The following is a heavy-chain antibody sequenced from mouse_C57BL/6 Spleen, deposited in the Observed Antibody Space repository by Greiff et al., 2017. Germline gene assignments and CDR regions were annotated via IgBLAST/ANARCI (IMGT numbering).Heavy chain of an antibody. Sequence: EVQRVESGGGLVKPGGSLKLSCAASGFTFSDYGMHWVRQAPEKGLEWVAYISSGSSTIYYADTVKGRFTISRDNAKNTLFLQMTSLRSEDTAMYYCARTTTVVARTSYYAMDYWGQGTSVTVSS. D-gene: IGHD1-1*01. J-gene: IGHJ4*01. CDR1: GFTFSDYG. CDR2: ISSGSSTI. V-gene: IGHV5-17*01. CDR3: ARTTTVVARTSYYAMDY.